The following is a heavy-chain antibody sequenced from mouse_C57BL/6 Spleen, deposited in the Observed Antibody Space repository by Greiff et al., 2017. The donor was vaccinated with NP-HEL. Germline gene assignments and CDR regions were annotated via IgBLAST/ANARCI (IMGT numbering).Heavy chain of an antibody. D-gene: IGHD2-14*01. Sequence: VQLQQPGAELVMPGASVKLSCKASGYTFTSYWMHWVKQRPGQGLEWIGVIDPSDSYTNYNQKFKGKSTLTVDKSSSTANMQLSSLTSEDSAVYYCARSGARGTFALADWGKGTLVTVSA. J-gene: IGHJ3*01. CDR1: GYTFTSYW. CDR2: IDPSDSYT. V-gene: IGHV1-69*01. CDR3: ARSGARGTFALAD.